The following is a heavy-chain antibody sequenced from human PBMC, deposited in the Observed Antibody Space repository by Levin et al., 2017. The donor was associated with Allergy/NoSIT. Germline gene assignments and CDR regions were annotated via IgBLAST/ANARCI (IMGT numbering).Heavy chain of an antibody. CDR1: GFSFSINW. D-gene: IGHD1-1*01. CDR2: INGDGSST. Sequence: PGGSLRLSCAASGFSFSINWMHWVRQAPGKGLVWVSRINGDGSSTSYADSVKGRFTISRDNAKNTLYLQMNSLRVEDTAVYYCAHWNAGYWGQGTLVTVSS. J-gene: IGHJ4*02. CDR3: AHWNAGY. V-gene: IGHV3-74*01.